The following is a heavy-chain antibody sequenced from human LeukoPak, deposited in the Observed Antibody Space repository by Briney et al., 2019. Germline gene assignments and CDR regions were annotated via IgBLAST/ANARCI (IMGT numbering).Heavy chain of an antibody. V-gene: IGHV3-30*03. CDR3: SVLLWFGELR. CDR1: GFTFSSYG. CDR2: ISYDGSNK. D-gene: IGHD3-10*01. J-gene: IGHJ4*02. Sequence: GGSLRLSCAASGFTFSSYGMHWVRQAPGKGLEWVAVISYDGSNKYYADSVKGRFTISRDNSKNTLYLQMNSLRAEDTAAYYCSVLLWFGELRWGQGTLVTVSS.